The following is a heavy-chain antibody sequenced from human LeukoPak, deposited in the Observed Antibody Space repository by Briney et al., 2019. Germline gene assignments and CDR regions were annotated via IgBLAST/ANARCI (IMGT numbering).Heavy chain of an antibody. CDR2: IYYSGST. CDR3: ARGRVPLGY. J-gene: IGHJ4*02. V-gene: IGHV4-59*01. D-gene: IGHD1-1*01. CDR1: GGSISFYY. Sequence: PSETLSLTSTVSGGSISFYYRSWTRQPPGKGLEWIGYIYYSGSTNYNPSLKSRVTISVDTSKNQFSLKLSSLTAADTAVYYCARGRVPLGYWGQGTLVTVSS.